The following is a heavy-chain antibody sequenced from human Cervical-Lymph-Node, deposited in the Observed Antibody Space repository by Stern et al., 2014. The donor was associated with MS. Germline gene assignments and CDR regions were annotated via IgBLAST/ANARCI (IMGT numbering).Heavy chain of an antibody. V-gene: IGHV4-61*02. D-gene: IGHD5/OR15-5a*01. J-gene: IGHJ5*01. Sequence: VQLVESGPGLVKPSQTLSLTCTVSGGSISSGSHYWSWIRPPAGKGLEWVGRIYSTGRVDYNPSFKGRVTMSVDTSKDQFSLELRSVTAADTAMYYCAREWIYEVSWFDSWGQGSLVIVSS. CDR2: IYSTGRV. CDR3: AREWIYEVSWFDS. CDR1: GGSISSGSHY.